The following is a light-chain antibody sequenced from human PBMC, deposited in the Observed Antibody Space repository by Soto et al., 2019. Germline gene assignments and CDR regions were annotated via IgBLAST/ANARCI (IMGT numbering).Light chain of an antibody. J-gene: IGKJ5*01. CDR2: GAS. Sequence: EIVLTQSPATLSLSPGERATLSFSASQSVSSSYLAWYQQKPGQAPRLLIYGASSRATGIPDRFSGSGSGTDFTLTISRLEPEDFAVCYCQQYGSSIFTFGPGTRLEIK. CDR3: QQYGSSIFT. CDR1: QSVSSSY. V-gene: IGKV3-20*01.